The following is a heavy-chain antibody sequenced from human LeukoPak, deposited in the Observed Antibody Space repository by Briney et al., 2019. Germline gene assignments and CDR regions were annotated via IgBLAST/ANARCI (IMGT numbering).Heavy chain of an antibody. CDR1: GGTFSSYA. V-gene: IGHV1-69*13. CDR3: ARSSWGYYGSDV. Sequence: ASVKVSCKASGGTFSSYAISWVRQAPGQGLEWMGGIIPIFGTANYAQKFQGRVTITADESTSTAYMELSSLRSEDTAVYYCARSSWGYYGSDVWGKGTTVTVSS. CDR2: IIPIFGTA. D-gene: IGHD3-10*01. J-gene: IGHJ6*04.